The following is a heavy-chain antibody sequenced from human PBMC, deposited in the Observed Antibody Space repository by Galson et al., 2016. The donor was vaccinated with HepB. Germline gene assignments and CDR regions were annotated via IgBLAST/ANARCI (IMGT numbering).Heavy chain of an antibody. J-gene: IGHJ3*02. Sequence: SVKVSCKASGFTFSNYGINWVRQAPGQGLEWMGWITTYSGNTNYAQKVQGRVTMTTDTSTSTAYMDLRSLRSDDTAVYYCATAPNYYDSSGYENDALDIWGQGTMVTVSS. CDR1: GFTFSNYG. CDR3: ATAPNYYDSSGYENDALDI. D-gene: IGHD3-22*01. V-gene: IGHV1-18*04. CDR2: ITTYSGNT.